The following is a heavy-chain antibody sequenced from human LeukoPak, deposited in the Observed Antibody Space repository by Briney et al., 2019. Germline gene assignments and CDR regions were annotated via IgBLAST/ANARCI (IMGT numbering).Heavy chain of an antibody. V-gene: IGHV3-23*01. D-gene: IGHD5-12*01. J-gene: IGHJ4*02. CDR2: ISGSGGST. Sequence: GGSLRLSCAASGFTFSSYAMSWVRQAPGKGLEWVSAISGSGGSTYYADSVKGRFTISRDNSKNTLYLQMNSLRAEDTAVYYCANSDIVATIYDYWGQGTLVAVSS. CDR3: ANSDIVATIYDY. CDR1: GFTFSSYA.